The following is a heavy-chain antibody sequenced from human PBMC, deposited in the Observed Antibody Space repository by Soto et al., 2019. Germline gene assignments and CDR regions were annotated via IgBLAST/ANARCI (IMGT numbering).Heavy chain of an antibody. CDR3: ARKNDYGDFDY. D-gene: IGHD4-17*01. CDR1: GYTFTSYG. Sequence: ASVKVSCKASGYTFTSYGISWVRQAPGQGLEWMGWIGAYSGNTNYAQKLQGRVTMTTDTSTSTAYMDLRSLRSDDTAVYYCARKNDYGDFDYWGQGTLVTVSS. J-gene: IGHJ4*02. V-gene: IGHV1-18*01. CDR2: IGAYSGNT.